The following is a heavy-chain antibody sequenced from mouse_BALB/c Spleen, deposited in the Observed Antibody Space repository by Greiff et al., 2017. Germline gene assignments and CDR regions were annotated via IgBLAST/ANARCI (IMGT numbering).Heavy chain of an antibody. CDR2: IDPYYGGT. J-gene: IGHJ2*01. D-gene: IGHD1-1*01. V-gene: IGHV1S135*01. Sequence: EVQLQQSGAELVRPGTSVKVSCKASGYSFTGYNMNWVKQSNGKSLEWIGNIDPYYGGTSYNQKFKGKATLTVDKSSSTAYMQLKSLTSEDSAVYYCARRDYGSSYFDYWGQGTTLTVSS. CDR1: GYSFTGYN. CDR3: ARRDYGSSYFDY.